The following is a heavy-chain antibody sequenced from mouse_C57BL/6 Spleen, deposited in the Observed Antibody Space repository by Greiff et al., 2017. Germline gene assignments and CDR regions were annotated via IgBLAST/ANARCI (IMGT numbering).Heavy chain of an antibody. Sequence: VKLVESGAELARPGASVKLSCKASGYTFTSYGISWVKQRTGQGLEWIGEIYPRSGNTYYNEKFKGKATLTADKSSSTAYMELRSLTSEDSAVYFCATLTGNYWFAYWGQGTLVTVSA. J-gene: IGHJ3*01. D-gene: IGHD2-1*01. CDR1: GYTFTSYG. CDR3: ATLTGNYWFAY. V-gene: IGHV1-81*01. CDR2: IYPRSGNT.